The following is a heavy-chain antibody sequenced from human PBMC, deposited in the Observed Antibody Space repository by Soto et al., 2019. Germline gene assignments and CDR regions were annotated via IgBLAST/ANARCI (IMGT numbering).Heavy chain of an antibody. CDR3: ARGVGADIFDY. CDR1: GGSISSDDDY. CDR2: INYSGST. Sequence: SETVSLTCTLSGGSISSDDDYWSWIRQPPEKGLEWTGYINYSGSTYYNPSLQSRVIISVDASKNQFSLKLSSVTAADTAVYYCARGVGADIFDYWGQGILVTVSS. J-gene: IGHJ4*02. V-gene: IGHV4-30-4*01. D-gene: IGHD1-26*01.